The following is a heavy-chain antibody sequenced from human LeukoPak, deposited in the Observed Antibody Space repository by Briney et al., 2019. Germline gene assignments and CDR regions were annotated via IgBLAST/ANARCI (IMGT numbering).Heavy chain of an antibody. D-gene: IGHD3-10*01. J-gene: IGHJ4*02. CDR3: ARDGDGSGSYFAY. CDR2: VTAFNENT. V-gene: IGHV1-18*01. Sequence: ASVKVSCKASGFALTTYNIVWLRQAPGQGLEWLGWVTAFNENTDYSRKVQGRVTMTRDRSTDTAYMELRSLRFDDTAVYYCARDGDGSGSYFAYWGQGTLVTVSS. CDR1: GFALTTYN.